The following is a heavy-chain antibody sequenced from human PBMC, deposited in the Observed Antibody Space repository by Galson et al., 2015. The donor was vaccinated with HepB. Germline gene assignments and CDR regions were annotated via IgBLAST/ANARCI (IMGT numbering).Heavy chain of an antibody. CDR3: ARQGVYNNSSGYLVKYYYGMDV. Sequence: QSGAEVKKPGESLRISCKGSGYTFTSYWISWVRQMPGKGLEWMGRIDPSDSYTNYSPSLQGHVTISADKSITTAYLQWSSLKASDTAMYYCARQGVYNNSSGYLVKYYYGMDVWGQGTTVTVSS. D-gene: IGHD3-22*01. J-gene: IGHJ6*02. CDR1: GYTFTSYW. CDR2: IDPSDSYT. V-gene: IGHV5-10-1*01.